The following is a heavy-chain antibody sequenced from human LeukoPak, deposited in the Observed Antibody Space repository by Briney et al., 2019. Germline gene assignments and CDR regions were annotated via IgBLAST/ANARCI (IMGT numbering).Heavy chain of an antibody. CDR3: ARAGYCSSTSCYDYYYYYMDV. CDR1: GFTFSSYA. Sequence: PGGSLRLSCAASGFTFSSYAMHWVRQAPGKGLEWVAVISYDGSNKYYADSVKGRFTISRDNSKNTLYLQMNSLRAEDTAVYYCARAGYCSSTSCYDYYYYYMDVWGKGTTVTVSS. V-gene: IGHV3-30-3*01. J-gene: IGHJ6*03. D-gene: IGHD2-2*01. CDR2: ISYDGSNK.